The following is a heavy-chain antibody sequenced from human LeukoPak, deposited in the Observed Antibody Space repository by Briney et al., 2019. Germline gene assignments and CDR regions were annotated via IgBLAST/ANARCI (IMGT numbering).Heavy chain of an antibody. D-gene: IGHD6-19*01. CDR1: GFTFSSYE. J-gene: IGHJ4*02. Sequence: PGGSLRLSCAASGFTFSSYEMNWVRQAPGKGLEWVSYINSSGSTIYYADSVKGRFTISRDNAKNSLYLQMNSLRAEDTAVYYCARVKSSSSIAVAEDYWGQGTLVTVSS. CDR2: INSSGSTI. V-gene: IGHV3-48*03. CDR3: ARVKSSSSIAVAEDY.